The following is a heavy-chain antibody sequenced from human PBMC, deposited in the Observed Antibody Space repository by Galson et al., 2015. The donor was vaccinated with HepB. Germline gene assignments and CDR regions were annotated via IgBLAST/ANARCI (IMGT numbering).Heavy chain of an antibody. CDR3: ARRRRLDRVTTSAWYFDL. CDR2: IYYSGST. D-gene: IGHD4-17*01. V-gene: IGHV4-59*12. CDR1: GGSISSYY. Sequence: ETLSLTCTVSGGSISSYYWSWIRQPPGKGLEWIGYIYYSGSTNYNPSLKSRVTMSVDTSKNQFSLKLSSVTAADTAVYYCARRRRLDRVTTSAWYFDLWGRGTLVTVSS. J-gene: IGHJ2*01.